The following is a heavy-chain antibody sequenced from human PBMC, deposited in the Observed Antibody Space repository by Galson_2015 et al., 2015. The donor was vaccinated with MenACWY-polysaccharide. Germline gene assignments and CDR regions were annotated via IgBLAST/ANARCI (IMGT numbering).Heavy chain of an antibody. CDR1: GFTFSSYA. D-gene: IGHD6-19*01. Sequence: ALRLSCAASGFTFSSYAMSWVRQAPGRGLEWVSIISGSGVSTFYADFVKDRATISRDNVKNTLYMQMKSLRGEDTAVYYCARKSSGWYGEFDPWGQGTLVTVSS. CDR2: ISGSGVST. J-gene: IGHJ5*02. CDR3: ARKSSGWYGEFDP. V-gene: IGHV3-23*01.